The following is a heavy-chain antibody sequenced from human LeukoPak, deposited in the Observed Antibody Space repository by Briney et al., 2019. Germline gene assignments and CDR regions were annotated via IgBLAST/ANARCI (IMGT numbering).Heavy chain of an antibody. D-gene: IGHD3-10*01. Sequence: PGGSLRLSCAASGFTFSNAWMSWVRQAPGKGLEWVGRIKSKTDGGTTDYAAPVKGRFTISRDDSKNTLYLQMNSLKTEDTAVYYCTTDSSITMVRGVIIDLDYWGQGTLVTVSS. V-gene: IGHV3-15*01. CDR2: IKSKTDGGTT. CDR1: GFTFSNAW. CDR3: TTDSSITMVRGVIIDLDY. J-gene: IGHJ4*02.